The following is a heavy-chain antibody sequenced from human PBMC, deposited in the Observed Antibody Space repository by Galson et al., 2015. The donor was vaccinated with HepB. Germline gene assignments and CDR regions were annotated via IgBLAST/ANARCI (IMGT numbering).Heavy chain of an antibody. CDR3: ARHLSPGYCSSTSCYPIYYYYYGMDV. CDR1: GGSISSSSYY. CDR2: IYYSGST. D-gene: IGHD2-2*01. Sequence: LSLTCTVSGGSISSSSYYWSWIRQPPGKGLEWIGSIYYSGSTYYNPPLKSRVTKSVDTSKNQFSLKLSSVTAADTAVYYCARHLSPGYCSSTSCYPIYYYYYGMDVWGQGTTVTVSS. V-gene: IGHV4-39*01. J-gene: IGHJ6*02.